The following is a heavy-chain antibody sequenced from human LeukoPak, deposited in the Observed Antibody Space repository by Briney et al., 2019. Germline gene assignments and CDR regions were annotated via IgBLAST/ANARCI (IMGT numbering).Heavy chain of an antibody. J-gene: IGHJ6*03. D-gene: IGHD2-2*01. V-gene: IGHV1-18*01. Sequence: ASVKVSCKASGYTLTSYGISWVRQAHGQGLEWMGWISAYNGNTNYAQTLQGRVTMTTDTSTSTAYMELRSLRSDDTAVYYCARGYQDYYYYMDVWGKGTTVTVSS. CDR3: ARGYQDYYYYMDV. CDR2: ISAYNGNT. CDR1: GYTLTSYG.